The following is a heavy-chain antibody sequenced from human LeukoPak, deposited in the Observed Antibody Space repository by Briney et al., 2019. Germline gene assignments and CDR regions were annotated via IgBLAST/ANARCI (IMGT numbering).Heavy chain of an antibody. V-gene: IGHV3-15*07. Sequence: GGSLRLSCAASGFTFSNVWMNWVRQAPGKGLEWVGRIRSKTHGEAIDYAAPVRGRFTISRDDSKNTLYLQLNSLKTEDTAVYYCARAKNPVAGVGRAFDPWGQGTLVTVSS. CDR1: GFTFSNVW. CDR2: IRSKTHGEAI. J-gene: IGHJ5*02. CDR3: ARAKNPVAGVGRAFDP. D-gene: IGHD6-19*01.